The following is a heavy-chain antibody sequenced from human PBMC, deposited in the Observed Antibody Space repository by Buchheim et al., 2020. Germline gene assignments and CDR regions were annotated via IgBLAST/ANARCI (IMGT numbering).Heavy chain of an antibody. CDR2: ISSSSSTI. D-gene: IGHD3-9*01. Sequence: EVQLVESGGGLVQPGGSLRLSCAASGFTFSSYSMNWVRQAPGTGLEWVSYISSSSSTIYYADSVKGRFTISRDNAKNSLYLQMNSLRAEDTAVYYCARARDYDILTGYYPFDYWGQGTL. CDR1: GFTFSSYS. V-gene: IGHV3-48*01. CDR3: ARARDYDILTGYYPFDY. J-gene: IGHJ4*02.